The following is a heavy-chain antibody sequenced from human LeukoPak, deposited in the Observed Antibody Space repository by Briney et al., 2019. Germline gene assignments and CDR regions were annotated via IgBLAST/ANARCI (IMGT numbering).Heavy chain of an antibody. CDR1: GGSISSHY. D-gene: IGHD3-22*01. CDR2: IYYSGST. J-gene: IGHJ4*02. Sequence: SETLSLTCTVSGGSISSHYWSWIRQPPGKGLEWIGYIYYSGSTNYNPSLKSRVTISVDTSKNQFSLKLSSVTAADTAVYYCARGEGYYYDSSGYRTGFFDYWGQGTLVTVSS. V-gene: IGHV4-59*11. CDR3: ARGEGYYYDSSGYRTGFFDY.